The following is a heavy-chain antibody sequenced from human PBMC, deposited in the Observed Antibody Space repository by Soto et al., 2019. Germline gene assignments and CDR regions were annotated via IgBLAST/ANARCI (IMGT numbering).Heavy chain of an antibody. V-gene: IGHV4-39*02. Sequence: SETLSLTCTVSGHSISSSTYYWGRLRQPPGRGLEWIGSVYYGENTYYNPSLKSRVTISVDTSKNLFSLNLSSVTAADTAMYYCARPQFSGTYHDPFKIWGPGTMVTVS. CDR3: ARPQFSGTYHDPFKI. CDR1: GHSISSSTYY. D-gene: IGHD1-26*01. J-gene: IGHJ3*02. CDR2: VYYGENT.